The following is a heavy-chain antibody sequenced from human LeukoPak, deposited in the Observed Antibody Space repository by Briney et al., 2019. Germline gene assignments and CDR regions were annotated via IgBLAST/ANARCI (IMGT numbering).Heavy chain of an antibody. Sequence: KPSETLSLTCAVYGGSFSSGGYYWSWIRQHPGKGLEWIGYIYYSGSTYYNPSLKSRVTISVDTSKNQFSLKLSSVTAADTAVYYCARAESTLRWLQLYFDYWGQGTLVTVSS. J-gene: IGHJ4*02. CDR2: IYYSGST. CDR1: GGSFSSGGYY. V-gene: IGHV4-31*11. D-gene: IGHD1-1*01. CDR3: ARAESTLRWLQLYFDY.